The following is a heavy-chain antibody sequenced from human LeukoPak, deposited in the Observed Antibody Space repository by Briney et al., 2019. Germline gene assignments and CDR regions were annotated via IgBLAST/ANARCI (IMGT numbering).Heavy chain of an antibody. V-gene: IGHV4-59*08. Sequence: PSETLSLTCTVSGGSISSYHWSWIRQPPGKGLEWIGYIYYSGSTNYNPSLKSRVTISVDTSKNQFSLKLSSVTAADTAVYYCARQTRGYCSSTSCYSFDYWGQGTLVTVSS. CDR3: ARQTRGYCSSTSCYSFDY. J-gene: IGHJ4*02. D-gene: IGHD2-2*01. CDR1: GGSISSYH. CDR2: IYYSGST.